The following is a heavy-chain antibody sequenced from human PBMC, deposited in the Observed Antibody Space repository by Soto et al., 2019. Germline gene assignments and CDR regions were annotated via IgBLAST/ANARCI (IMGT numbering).Heavy chain of an antibody. CDR2: MSGRGGSV. V-gene: IGHV3-23*01. J-gene: IGHJ4*02. D-gene: IGHD6-13*01. CDR3: AKTFGSNWLLDY. Sequence: EVQLLESGEGLVQPGGSLRLSCAGSGFTFSDYAISWVRQAPGEGLEWVSAMSGRGGSVYYADSVKGRFSISRENSKNTVYLQMSSLRGEDTAIYYCAKTFGSNWLLDYWGRGTLVTVSS. CDR1: GFTFSDYA.